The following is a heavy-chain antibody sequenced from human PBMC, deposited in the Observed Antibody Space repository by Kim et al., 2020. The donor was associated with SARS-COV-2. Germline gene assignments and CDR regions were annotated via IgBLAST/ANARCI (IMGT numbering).Heavy chain of an antibody. J-gene: IGHJ6*02. CDR1: GFTFSNYA. CDR3: AKYARSMDV. V-gene: IGHV3-23*01. CDR2: FSISGRNT. Sequence: GGSLRLSCAASGFTFSNYAMSWVRQAPGKGLEWVSGFSISGRNTYYADSVKGRFTISRDNSKNTLYLQMNSLRAEDTAIYYRAKYARSMDVWGQGTTVTVSS.